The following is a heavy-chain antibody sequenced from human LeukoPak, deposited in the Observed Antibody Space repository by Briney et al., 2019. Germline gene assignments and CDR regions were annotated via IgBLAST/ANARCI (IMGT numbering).Heavy chain of an antibody. J-gene: IGHJ5*02. D-gene: IGHD2/OR15-2a*01. CDR3: ARGRSQES. CDR1: GYSISSGYY. V-gene: IGHV4-38-2*02. CDR2: IYHSGST. Sequence: KASETLSLTCTVSGYSISSGYYWGWIRPPPGKGLEWIGSIYHSGSTYYNPSLKSRVTISVDTSKNQFSLKLSSVTAADTAVYYCARGRSQESWGQGTLVTVSS.